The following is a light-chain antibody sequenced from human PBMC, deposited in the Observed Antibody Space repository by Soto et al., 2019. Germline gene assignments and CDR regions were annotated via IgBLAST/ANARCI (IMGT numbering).Light chain of an antibody. J-gene: IGLJ1*01. CDR3: SSYTSTSTLYV. CDR2: EVS. Sequence: QPVSVSGSPGQSITISCTGTSSDVGGYNYVSWYQQHPGKAPKLMIYEVSSRPSGVSNRFSGSKSGNTASLTISGLQAEDEADYYCSSYTSTSTLYVFGSGTKVTVL. CDR1: SSDVGGYNY. V-gene: IGLV2-14*01.